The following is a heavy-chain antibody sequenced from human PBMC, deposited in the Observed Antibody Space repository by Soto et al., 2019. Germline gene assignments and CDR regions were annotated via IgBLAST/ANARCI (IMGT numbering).Heavy chain of an antibody. CDR3: ARGLETEFDY. V-gene: IGHV4-34*01. Sequence: SETLSLTCAVYGGSFSGYYWSWIRQPPGKGLEWIGEINHSGSTNYNPSLKSRVTISVDTSKNQFSLKLSSVTAADTAVYYCARGLETEFDYWGQGTLVTVSS. J-gene: IGHJ4*02. CDR2: INHSGST. CDR1: GGSFSGYY.